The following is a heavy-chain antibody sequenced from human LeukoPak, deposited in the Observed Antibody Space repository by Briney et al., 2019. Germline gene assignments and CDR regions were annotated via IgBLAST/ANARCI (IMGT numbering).Heavy chain of an antibody. CDR2: MSYDGSNK. Sequence: GRSLRLSCAASAFTFSSYDMHWVRQAPGKGLEWVAVMSYDGSNKYYADSVKGRFTISRDSSKNTLYLQMDSLRADDTAVYYCARGGYYYDRSGFNAWGQGTLVTVSS. CDR3: ARGGYYYDRSGFNA. D-gene: IGHD3-22*01. J-gene: IGHJ5*02. CDR1: AFTFSSYD. V-gene: IGHV3-30*08.